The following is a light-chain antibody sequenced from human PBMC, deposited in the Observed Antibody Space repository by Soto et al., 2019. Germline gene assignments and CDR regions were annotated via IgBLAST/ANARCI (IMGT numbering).Light chain of an antibody. J-gene: IGKJ1*01. CDR3: QQYHNWPPEGS. CDR1: QTISNN. CDR2: GAF. V-gene: IGKV3-15*01. Sequence: ELVMTQSPATLSVSPGEGATLSCRASQTISNNLAWYQVRPGQAPRLVIYGAFTRATGIPARFSGSGSGTECTLTISSLQSEDFAVYYCQQYHNWPPEGSFGQGTRVEIK.